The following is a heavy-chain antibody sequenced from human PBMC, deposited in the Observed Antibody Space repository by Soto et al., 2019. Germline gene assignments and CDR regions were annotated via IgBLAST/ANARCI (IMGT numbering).Heavy chain of an antibody. V-gene: IGHV4-34*01. D-gene: IGHD2-2*01. J-gene: IGHJ5*02. Sequence: TSETLSLTCAVYGGSFSGYYWSWIRQPPGKGLEWIGEINHSGSTNYNPSLKSRVTISVDTSKNQFSLKLSSVTAADTAVYYCARGGGGYCSSTSCYVFDPWGQGTLVTVSS. CDR3: ARGGGGYCSSTSCYVFDP. CDR1: GGSFSGYY. CDR2: INHSGST.